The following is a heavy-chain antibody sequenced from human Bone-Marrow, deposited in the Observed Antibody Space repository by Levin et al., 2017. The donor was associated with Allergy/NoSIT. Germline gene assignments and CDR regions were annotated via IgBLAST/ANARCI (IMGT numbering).Heavy chain of an antibody. J-gene: IGHJ4*02. CDR1: GASISSGNYY. D-gene: IGHD6-19*01. V-gene: IGHV4-31*03. CDR3: ARGYSSGWNYFDF. CDR2: IYKSGST. Sequence: SETLSLTCTVSGASISSGNYYWTWIRQHPGKGLEWIGYIYKSGSTYYNPSLKSRLTISVDTSENQFSLKLNSVTAADTALYYCARGYSSGWNYFDFWGQGTLVTVSS.